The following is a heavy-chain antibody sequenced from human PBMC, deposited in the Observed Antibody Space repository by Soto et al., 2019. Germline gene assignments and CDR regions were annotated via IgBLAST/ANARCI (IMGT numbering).Heavy chain of an antibody. V-gene: IGHV3-7*03. D-gene: IGHD6-6*01. J-gene: IGHJ4*02. CDR2: IKQDGSEK. CDR3: ARDMSPSIAATGY. Sequence: GGSLRLSCAASGFTFSSYWMSWVRQAPGKGLEWVANIKQDGSEKYYVDSVKGRFTISRDNAKNSLYLQMNSLRAEDTAVYYCARDMSPSIAATGYWGQGTLVTVSS. CDR1: GFTFSSYW.